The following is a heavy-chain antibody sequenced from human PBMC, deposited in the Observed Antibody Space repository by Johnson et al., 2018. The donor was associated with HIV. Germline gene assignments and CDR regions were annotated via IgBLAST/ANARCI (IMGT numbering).Heavy chain of an antibody. CDR2: INSDESST. CDR1: GFNFRTNG. V-gene: IGHV3-74*02. Sequence: EVQLVESGGGVVQPGGPLRLSCAASGFNFRTNGMHWVRQAPGKGLVWVSSINSDESSTNYAESVKGRFTISRDNAKHTLYLQMNSLRGEDTAGYYCARGPILGWLSGDGFDMWGQGTMVTVYS. D-gene: IGHD3-3*01. J-gene: IGHJ3*02. CDR3: ARGPILGWLSGDGFDM.